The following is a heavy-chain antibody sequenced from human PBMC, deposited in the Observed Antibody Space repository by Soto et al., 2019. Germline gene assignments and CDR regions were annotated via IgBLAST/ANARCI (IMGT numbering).Heavy chain of an antibody. CDR1: GSTFSRYE. D-gene: IGHD4-17*01. J-gene: IGHJ4*02. Sequence: GGSLRLSCVASGSTFSRYELNWFRQAPGKGLEWVSYISEGGGTIHYADSVKGRFTISRDNAKKSLYLQMNSLRVEDTAIYYCARNSGDYEVYWGQGTLVTVSS. CDR2: ISEGGGTI. CDR3: ARNSGDYEVY. V-gene: IGHV3-48*03.